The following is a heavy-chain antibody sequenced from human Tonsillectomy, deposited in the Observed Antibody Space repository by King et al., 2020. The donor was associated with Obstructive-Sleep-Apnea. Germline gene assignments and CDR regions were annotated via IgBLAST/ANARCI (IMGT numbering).Heavy chain of an antibody. CDR1: GFTFRTSW. Sequence: VQLVESGGGLVQPWGSLRLSCAASGFTFRTSWLHWVRQAPGKGLGWVSLINRDGSSTIYGDFVKGRFTISIDNAKNRLYLQMNSLRAEDTAVYYCARDRGGAGPTTTDYWGQGTLVTVSS. J-gene: IGHJ4*02. CDR2: INRDGSST. V-gene: IGHV3-74*01. D-gene: IGHD1-26*01. CDR3: ARDRGGAGPTTTDY.